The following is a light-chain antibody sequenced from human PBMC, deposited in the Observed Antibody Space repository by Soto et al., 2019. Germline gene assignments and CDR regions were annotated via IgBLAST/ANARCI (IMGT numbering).Light chain of an antibody. CDR2: GAS. CDR1: QSVSNNY. Sequence: EIVLTQSPGTLSFSPGERATLSCRASQSVSNNYLAWYQQKPGQAPRLLIYGASNRATGIPDRFSGSGSGTDFTLTISRLEPEDFAVYYCQQYGSSLITFGQGTRLEIK. J-gene: IGKJ5*01. CDR3: QQYGSSLIT. V-gene: IGKV3-20*01.